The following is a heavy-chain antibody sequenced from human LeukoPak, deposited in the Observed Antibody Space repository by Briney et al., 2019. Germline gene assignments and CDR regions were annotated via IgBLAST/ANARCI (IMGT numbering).Heavy chain of an antibody. D-gene: IGHD3-10*01. CDR1: GGSISSSNYY. CDR2: IYYSGNT. Sequence: SETLSLTCTVSGGSISSSNYYWCWIRQPPGKGLEWIGSIYYSGNTYYSPSLKSRVTISVDTSKNQFSLKLTSVTAADTSVYFCARHTPNGSYDYWGQGTLVTVSS. CDR3: ARHTPNGSYDY. J-gene: IGHJ4*02. V-gene: IGHV4-39*01.